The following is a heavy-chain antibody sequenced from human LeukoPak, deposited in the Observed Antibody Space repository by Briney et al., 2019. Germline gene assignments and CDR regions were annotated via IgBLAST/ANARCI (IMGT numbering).Heavy chain of an antibody. D-gene: IGHD5-18*01. CDR2: IYYSGST. V-gene: IGHV4-39*07. J-gene: IGHJ5*02. Sequence: SETLSLTCTVSGGSISSSSYYWGWIRQPPGEGLEWIGSIYYSGSTYYNPSLKSRVTISVDTSKNQFSLKLSSVTAADTAMYYCARLPKSYGTNWFDPWGQGTLVTVSS. CDR1: GGSISSSSYY. CDR3: ARLPKSYGTNWFDP.